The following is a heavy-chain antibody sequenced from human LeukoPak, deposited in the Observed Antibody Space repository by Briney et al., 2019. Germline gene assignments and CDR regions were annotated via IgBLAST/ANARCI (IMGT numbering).Heavy chain of an antibody. D-gene: IGHD3-16*01. J-gene: IGHJ6*02. CDR1: GGSISSSSYY. V-gene: IGHV4-39*07. Sequence: SETLSLTCTVSGGSISSSSYYWGWIRQPPGKGLEWIGSIYYSGSTYYNPSLKSRVTISVDTSKNQFSLKLSSVTAADTAVYYCARGQASGWGGYYYGMDVWGQGTTVTVSS. CDR2: IYYSGST. CDR3: ARGQASGWGGYYYGMDV.